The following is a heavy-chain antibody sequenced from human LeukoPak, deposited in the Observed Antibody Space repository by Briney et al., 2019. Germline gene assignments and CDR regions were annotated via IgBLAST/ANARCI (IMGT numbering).Heavy chain of an antibody. CDR1: GYSFTSYW. CDR3: ARLFSGVAGKGY. J-gene: IGHJ4*02. V-gene: IGHV5-10-1*01. Sequence: AESLKISCKGSGYSFTSYWISWVRQMPGKGLEWMGRIDPSDSYTNYSPSFQGHVTISADRSISTAYLQWSSLKASDTAMYYCARLFSGVAGKGYWGQGTLVTVSS. D-gene: IGHD6-19*01. CDR2: IDPSDSYT.